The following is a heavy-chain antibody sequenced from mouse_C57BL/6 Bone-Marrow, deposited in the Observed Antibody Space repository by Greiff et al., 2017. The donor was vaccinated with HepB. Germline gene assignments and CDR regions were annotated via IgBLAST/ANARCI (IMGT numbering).Heavy chain of an antibody. J-gene: IGHJ4*01. CDR2: IYPRSGNT. CDR1: GYTFTSYG. V-gene: IGHV1-81*01. Sequence: QVQLQQSGAELARPGASVKLSCKASGYTFTSYGISWVKQRTGQGLEWIGEIYPRSGNTYYNEKFKGKATLTADKSSSTAYMELRSLTSEDSAVYFCARSSCDYAMDYWGQGTSVTVSS. CDR3: ARSSCDYAMDY.